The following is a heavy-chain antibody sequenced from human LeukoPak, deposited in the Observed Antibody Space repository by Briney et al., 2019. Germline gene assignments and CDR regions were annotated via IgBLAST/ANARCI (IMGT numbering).Heavy chain of an antibody. D-gene: IGHD3-22*01. CDR3: ARDDDRAREIDY. V-gene: IGHV1-69*04. CDR1: RGTFSKYA. Sequence: SVKVSCKASRGTFSKYAISWVRQAPGQGLEWMGRIIPILNITHYAQKFQGRVTIAADKSTSTAYMELSSLRSEDTAVYYCARDDDRAREIDYWGQGTLVTVSS. CDR2: IIPILNIT. J-gene: IGHJ4*02.